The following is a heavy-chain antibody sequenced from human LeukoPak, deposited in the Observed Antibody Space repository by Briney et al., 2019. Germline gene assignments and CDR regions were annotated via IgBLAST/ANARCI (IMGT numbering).Heavy chain of an antibody. D-gene: IGHD3-3*01. CDR3: ARAMENYYYGMDV. CDR2: IIPIFGTA. V-gene: IGHV1-69*13. Sequence: ASVKVSCKASGGTFSSYAISWARQAPGQGLEWMGGIIPIFGTANYAQKFQGRVTITADESTSTAYMELSSLRSEDTAVYYCARAMENYYYGMDVWGQGTTVTVSS. J-gene: IGHJ6*02. CDR1: GGTFSSYA.